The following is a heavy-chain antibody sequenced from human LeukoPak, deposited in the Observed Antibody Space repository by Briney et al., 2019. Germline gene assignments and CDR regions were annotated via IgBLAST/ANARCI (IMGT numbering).Heavy chain of an antibody. V-gene: IGHV4-39*01. CDR3: ARHLQYSYSYYYMDV. CDR1: GGFLNRTSYY. CDR2: ISYSGTT. D-gene: IGHD2-21*02. Sequence: SETLSLTCTVSGGFLNRTSYYWGWIRQPPGKGLELIGSISYSGTTYYNPSLKSRVTISVDTSKNQFSLRLNSVTAADTSVCYCARHLQYSYSYYYMDVWGKGTAVTVSS. J-gene: IGHJ6*03.